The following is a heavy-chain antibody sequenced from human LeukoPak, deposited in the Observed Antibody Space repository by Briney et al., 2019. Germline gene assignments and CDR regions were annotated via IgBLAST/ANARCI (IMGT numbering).Heavy chain of an antibody. Sequence: ASVKVSCKVSGHPLSELPMYWVRQAPGKGLEWMGGFDPENDERLYAQKFRGRLTMTEDTSTDTAYMELSSLRSEDTAVYYCATKVTSIVPDYWGQGTLVTVSS. CDR2: FDPENDER. J-gene: IGHJ4*02. V-gene: IGHV1-24*01. CDR1: GHPLSELP. CDR3: ATKVTSIVPDY. D-gene: IGHD2-21*01.